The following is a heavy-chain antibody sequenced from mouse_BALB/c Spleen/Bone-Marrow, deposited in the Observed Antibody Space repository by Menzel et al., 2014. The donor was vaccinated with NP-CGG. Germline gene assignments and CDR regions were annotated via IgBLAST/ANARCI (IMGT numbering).Heavy chain of an antibody. Sequence: QVQLQQSGAELVRPGVSVKISCKGSGYTFTDYSIHWIKQSHAKSLEWIGAISTYYGDATNNQKFKGKATLTVDKSSSTAYMELARLASEDSVIYYCARGVTTGAMDYWGRGTSVTVSS. CDR1: GYTFTDYS. D-gene: IGHD1-1*01. V-gene: IGHV1-67*01. CDR3: ARGVTTGAMDY. J-gene: IGHJ4*01. CDR2: ISTYYGDA.